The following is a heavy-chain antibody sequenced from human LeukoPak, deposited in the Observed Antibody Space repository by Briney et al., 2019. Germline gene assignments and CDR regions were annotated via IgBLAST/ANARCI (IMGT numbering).Heavy chain of an antibody. J-gene: IGHJ4*02. CDR1: GFTFSSYG. D-gene: IGHD6-6*01. CDR2: ISSSSSYI. CDR3: ATRLPYIAARPVRRDY. Sequence: GGSLRLSCAASGFTFSSYGMSWVRQAPGKGLEWVSSISSSSSYIYYADSVKGRFTISRDNAKNSLYLQMNSLRVEDTAVYYCATRLPYIAARPVRRDYWGQGTLVTVSS. V-gene: IGHV3-21*01.